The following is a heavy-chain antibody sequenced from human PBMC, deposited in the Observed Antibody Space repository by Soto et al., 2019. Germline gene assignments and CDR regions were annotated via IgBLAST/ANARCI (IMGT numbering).Heavy chain of an antibody. D-gene: IGHD2-15*01. CDR1: GGSVSSGSYY. V-gene: IGHV4-61*01. CDR2: IYYSGGT. Sequence: SETRCRTGTVAGGSVSSGSYYWSWIRQPPGKGLEWSGYIYYSGGTNACSSLSRRVTRSVHSSNMRCSLKLRSVTAADTALSSCPRAPVVAATPGWFDSWRQRTLVTVAS. J-gene: IGHJ5*01. CDR3: PRAPVVAATPGWFDS.